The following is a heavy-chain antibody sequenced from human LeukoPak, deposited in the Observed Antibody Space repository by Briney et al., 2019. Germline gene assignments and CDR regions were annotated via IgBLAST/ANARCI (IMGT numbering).Heavy chain of an antibody. CDR1: GFTFSNYA. J-gene: IGHJ1*01. CDR3: ARDPNGDYIGAFDFQR. V-gene: IGHV3-23*01. Sequence: GGSLRLSCVASGFTFSNYAMMWVRQTQERRLEWVSAIRGSGRQTFYADSVKGRFTISRDNFKNTLYLQMNSLRADDSAVYFCARDPNGDYIGAFDFQRRGLGTLVTVSS. D-gene: IGHD4-17*01. CDR2: IRGSGRQT.